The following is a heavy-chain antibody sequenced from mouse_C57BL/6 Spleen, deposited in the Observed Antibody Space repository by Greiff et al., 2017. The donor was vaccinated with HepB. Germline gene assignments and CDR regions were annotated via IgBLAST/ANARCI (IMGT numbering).Heavy chain of an antibody. CDR2: ISGGGGNT. CDR1: GFTFSSYT. D-gene: IGHD3-2*01. Sequence: EVKVVESGGGLVKPGGSLKLSCAASGFTFSSYTMSWVRQTPEQRLEWVATISGGGGNTYYPDSVKGRATLSIDNSKNTLYLQLSSLRSEDTAVYYCARQFFRQLAMDYWGQGTSVTVSS. V-gene: IGHV5-9*04. J-gene: IGHJ4*01. CDR3: ARQFFRQLAMDY.